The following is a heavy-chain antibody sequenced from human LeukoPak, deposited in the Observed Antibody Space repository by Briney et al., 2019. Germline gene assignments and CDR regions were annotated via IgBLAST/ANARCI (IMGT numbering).Heavy chain of an antibody. J-gene: IGHJ4*02. CDR3: ARDSDSSGWYPYYFDY. Sequence: GGSLRLSCAASGFTFSSYGMHWVRQAPGKGLEWVANIKQDGSEKYYVDSVKGRFTISRDNAKNSLYLQMNSLRAEDTAVYYCARDSDSSGWYPYYFDYWGQGTLVTVSS. CDR2: IKQDGSEK. V-gene: IGHV3-7*01. D-gene: IGHD6-19*01. CDR1: GFTFSSYG.